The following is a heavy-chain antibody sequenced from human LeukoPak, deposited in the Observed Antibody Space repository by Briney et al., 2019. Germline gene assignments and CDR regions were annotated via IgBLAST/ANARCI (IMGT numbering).Heavy chain of an antibody. CDR3: AWAIVVVPAGDAFYI. CDR2: IYYSGST. V-gene: IGHV4-59*01. J-gene: IGHJ3*02. Sequence: SETLSLTCTVPRGSISSYYWSWSRQPPGKGLEWIGYIYYSGSTNYNPSLKRRVTISVDTSKNQFSLKQSSVTAAATAVYCCAWAIVVVPAGDAFYIWGQGTMVTVS. CDR1: RGSISSYY. D-gene: IGHD2-2*01.